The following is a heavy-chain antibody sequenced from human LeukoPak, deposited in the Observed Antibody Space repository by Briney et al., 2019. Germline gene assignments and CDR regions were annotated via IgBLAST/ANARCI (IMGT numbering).Heavy chain of an antibody. CDR3: AKYYFDTSGSPKRFFDY. CDR2: ISGSGGTI. D-gene: IGHD3-22*01. CDR1: GFTFNTYA. V-gene: IGHV3-23*01. Sequence: GGSLRLSCAASGFTFNTYAMTWVRQTPGKGLEWVSVISGSGGTIYYADSVKGRFTISRDNSKNTLYLQMNSLRAEDTALYFCAKYYFDTSGSPKRFFDYWGQGTLVTVSS. J-gene: IGHJ4*01.